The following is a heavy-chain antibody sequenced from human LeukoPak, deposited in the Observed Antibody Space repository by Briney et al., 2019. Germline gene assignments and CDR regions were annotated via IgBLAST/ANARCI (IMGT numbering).Heavy chain of an antibody. J-gene: IGHJ4*02. Sequence: SETLSLTCTVSGGPISSGGYYWSWIRQPPGKGLEWIGYIYHSGSTYYNPSLKSRVTISVDRSKNQFSLKLSSVTAADTAVYYCARERLYGASALEYWGQGTLVTVSS. CDR2: IYHSGST. CDR3: ARERLYGASALEY. V-gene: IGHV4-30-2*01. D-gene: IGHD4-17*01. CDR1: GGPISSGGYY.